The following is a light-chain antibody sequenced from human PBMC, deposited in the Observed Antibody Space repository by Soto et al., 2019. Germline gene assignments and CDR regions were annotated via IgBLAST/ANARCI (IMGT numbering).Light chain of an antibody. V-gene: IGKV1-33*01. Sequence: DIRMTQSPSSLSAFIGDRVTITCQASQDIVNSLNWYQQKPGKAPKLLIYAASSLETGVPSKFSGSGSGTDFSFTIFSLQPEDVATYYCQHYDSLPPTFGPGTRWISN. CDR2: AAS. CDR3: QHYDSLPPT. J-gene: IGKJ3*01. CDR1: QDIVNS.